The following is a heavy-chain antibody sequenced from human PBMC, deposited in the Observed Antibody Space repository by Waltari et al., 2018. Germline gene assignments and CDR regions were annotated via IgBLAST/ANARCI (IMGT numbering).Heavy chain of an antibody. J-gene: IGHJ4*02. V-gene: IGHV4-28*01. CDR2: IPSAGST. D-gene: IGHD3-22*01. CDR1: GFSISSGNW. CDR3: ARKGSSGYYVDY. Sequence: QVQLQESGPGLVKPSDTLSLTCVVSGFSISSGNWWGWIRQPPGKGLEWVGYIPSAGSTYYNPSLKSRISMSLDTSKNQFSLKLRSVTAVDTAVYYCARKGSSGYYVDYWGQGTLVTVSS.